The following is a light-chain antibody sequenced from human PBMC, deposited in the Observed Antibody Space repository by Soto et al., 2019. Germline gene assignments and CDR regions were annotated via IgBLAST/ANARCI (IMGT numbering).Light chain of an antibody. CDR2: EVS. J-gene: IGLJ1*01. V-gene: IGLV2-23*02. Sequence: QSVLTQPASVSGSPGQSITISCTGTSSYVGSYNLVSWYQQHPGKAPKLMIYEVSKRPSGVSNRFSGSKSGNTASLTISGLQAEDEADYYCCSYAGSSTSVFATGTKVTVL. CDR3: CSYAGSSTSV. CDR1: SSYVGSYNL.